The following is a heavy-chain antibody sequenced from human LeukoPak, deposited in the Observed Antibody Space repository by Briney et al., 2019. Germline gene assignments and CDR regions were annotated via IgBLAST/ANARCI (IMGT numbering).Heavy chain of an antibody. CDR3: ARQGAYTYGPGVY. CDR2: IYYSGST. D-gene: IGHD5-18*01. Sequence: PSETLSLTCTVAGGSISSYYWSWIRQPPGKGLEWIGYIYYSGSTNYNPSLKSRVTISVDTSKNQFSLKLSSVTAADTAVYYCARQGAYTYGPGVYWGQGTLVTVSS. V-gene: IGHV4-59*01. CDR1: GGSISSYY. J-gene: IGHJ4*02.